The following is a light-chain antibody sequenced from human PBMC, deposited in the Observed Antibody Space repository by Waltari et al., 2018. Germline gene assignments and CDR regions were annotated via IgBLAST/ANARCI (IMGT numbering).Light chain of an antibody. V-gene: IGLV2-14*03. J-gene: IGLJ1*01. CDR1: SSDVGGYNY. CDR2: DVS. Sequence: QSALTQPASVSGSPGQSITISCPGTSSDVGGYNYVPWFQQHPGKAPKLMIYDVSSRPSGVSNRFSGSKSGYTASLTISGLQAEDEADYYCSSYTTSSTFYVFGTGTKVTVL. CDR3: SSYTTSSTFYV.